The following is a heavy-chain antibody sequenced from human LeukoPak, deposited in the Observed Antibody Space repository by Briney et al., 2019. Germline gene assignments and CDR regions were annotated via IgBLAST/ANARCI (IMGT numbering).Heavy chain of an antibody. Sequence: ASVKVSCKASGYSFPSYGINWVRQAPGQGLEWMGWISPYNGNTNYAQKFQGRVIMTTDTSTSTAYMELRSLRSDDTAVYYCARSKGGGYGDHYLSPNWGQGTLVTVSS. J-gene: IGHJ4*02. CDR1: GYSFPSYG. CDR2: ISPYNGNT. D-gene: IGHD4-17*01. CDR3: ARSKGGGYGDHYLSPN. V-gene: IGHV1-18*01.